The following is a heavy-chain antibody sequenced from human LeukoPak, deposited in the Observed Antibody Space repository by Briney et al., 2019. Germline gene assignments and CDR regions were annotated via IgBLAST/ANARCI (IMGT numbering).Heavy chain of an antibody. Sequence: GGSLRPSCAASGFTFSSYAMSWVRQAPGKGLEWVSGISGSGTSTYYADSVKGRFTISRDNSKNTLYLQMNSLRAEDTAVYYCAKSGVAARPPPTNFDYWGQGTLVTVSS. CDR2: ISGSGTST. J-gene: IGHJ4*02. CDR1: GFTFSSYA. CDR3: AKSGVAARPPPTNFDY. V-gene: IGHV3-23*01. D-gene: IGHD6-6*01.